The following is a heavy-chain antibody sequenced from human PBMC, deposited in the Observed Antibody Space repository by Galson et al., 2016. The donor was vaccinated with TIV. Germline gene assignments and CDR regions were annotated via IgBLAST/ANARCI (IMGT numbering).Heavy chain of an antibody. J-gene: IGHJ4*02. V-gene: IGHV1-24*01. CDR2: FDPEQHKK. CDR1: GDSLSDLS. D-gene: IGHD3-22*01. Sequence: SVKVSCKVSGDSLSDLSMHWVRQAPGKGLEWMGGFDPEQHKKIYAQKLQGRVTLTEDTSTDTAFLELSNLRSDDTAVYYCATVAWFPGLSLDSWGQGTLVIVSS. CDR3: ATVAWFPGLSLDS.